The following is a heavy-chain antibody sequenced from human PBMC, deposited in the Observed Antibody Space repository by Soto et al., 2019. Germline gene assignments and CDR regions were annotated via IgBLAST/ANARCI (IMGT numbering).Heavy chain of an antibody. V-gene: IGHV3-30*03. J-gene: IGHJ4*02. CDR1: GFTFSSYG. D-gene: IGHD2-15*01. CDR3: ARKGYGGRWSLDY. Sequence: QVQLVESGGGVVQPGRSLRLSWAASGFTFSSYGMHWARRARGEGLEWVAVISYDGNRKYYADSVKGRFTISRDFSKNTVDLHMNSLRVEDTAVYFCARKGYGGRWSLDYWGQGNLVTVSS. CDR2: ISYDGNRK.